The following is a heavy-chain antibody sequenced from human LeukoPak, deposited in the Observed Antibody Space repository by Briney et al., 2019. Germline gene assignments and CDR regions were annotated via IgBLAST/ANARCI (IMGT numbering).Heavy chain of an antibody. V-gene: IGHV3-23*01. CDR3: AKATVVLFTTADAFDI. Sequence: SGGSLSLSCAASGFTFSNYAMSWVRQAPGKGLEWVSRIGGSGVRTSYADSVKARFTISRDNSKNTLYLQMNSLRVDDTAVYYCAKATVVLFTTADAFDIWGQGTMVTVSS. CDR2: IGGSGVRT. J-gene: IGHJ3*02. D-gene: IGHD3-22*01. CDR1: GFTFSNYA.